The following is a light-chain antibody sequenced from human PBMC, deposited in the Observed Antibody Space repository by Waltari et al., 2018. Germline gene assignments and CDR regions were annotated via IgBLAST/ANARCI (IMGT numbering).Light chain of an antibody. Sequence: QSVLTQPPSVSGTPGQTVTISCFGTNSNIGRNSVFWYQQLPGTAPKLLIYRDDQRPPGFPDRVSGSKSGTSASLAIRGLRSEDEADYYCAAWDDSLSVSYVFGSGTKVTV. V-gene: IGLV1-47*01. CDR1: NSNIGRNS. CDR2: RDD. CDR3: AAWDDSLSVSYV. J-gene: IGLJ1*01.